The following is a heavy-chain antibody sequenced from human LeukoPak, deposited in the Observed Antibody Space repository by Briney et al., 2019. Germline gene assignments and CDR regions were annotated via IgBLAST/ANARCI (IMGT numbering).Heavy chain of an antibody. CDR2: IYSDNT. Sequence: GGSLRLSCTVSGFTVSSNSMSWVRQAPGKGLEWVSFIYSDNTHYSDSVKGRFTISRDNSKNTLYLQMNSLRAEDTAVYYCAKDRRPNSYRSRWLEHWGQGTLVTVSS. CDR3: AKDRRPNSYRSRWLEH. CDR1: GFTVSSNS. J-gene: IGHJ1*01. V-gene: IGHV3-66*03. D-gene: IGHD6-13*01.